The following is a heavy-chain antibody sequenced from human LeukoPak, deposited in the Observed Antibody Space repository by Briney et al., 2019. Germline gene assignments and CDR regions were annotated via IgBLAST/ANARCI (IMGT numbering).Heavy chain of an antibody. CDR2: ISGSGGST. V-gene: IGHV3-23*01. J-gene: IGHJ4*02. CDR3: AKLMTIYDYVWGSYRPGDY. CDR1: GFTFSSYS. D-gene: IGHD3-16*02. Sequence: GGSLRLSCAASGFTFSSYSMNWVRQAPGKGLEWVSAISGSGGSTYYADSVKGRFTISRDNSKNTLYLQMNSLRAEDTAVYYCAKLMTIYDYVWGSYRPGDYWGQGTLVTVSS.